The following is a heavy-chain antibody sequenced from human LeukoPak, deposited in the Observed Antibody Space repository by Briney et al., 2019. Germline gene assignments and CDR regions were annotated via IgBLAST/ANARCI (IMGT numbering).Heavy chain of an antibody. CDR3: ARADWDTAMIDY. V-gene: IGHV3-21*01. D-gene: IGHD5-18*01. J-gene: IGHJ4*02. CDR1: GFSFSSYN. CDR2: ISSSSSYI. Sequence: PGGSLRLSCAASGFSFSSYNMNWVRQAPGKGLEWVSFISSSSSYIYYVDSVKGRFTISRDNAKNSLYLQMNSLRAEDTAVYYCARADWDTAMIDYWGQGTVVTVSS.